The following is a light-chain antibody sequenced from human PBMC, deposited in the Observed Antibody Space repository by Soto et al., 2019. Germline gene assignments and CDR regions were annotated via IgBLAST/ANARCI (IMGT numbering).Light chain of an antibody. CDR1: QSVSSSY. CDR3: QQYGSSPRT. Sequence: EIVLTQSPGTLSLSPGERASLSCSASQSVSSSYLAWYQQKPGQAPRLLIYGASSRATGIPDRFSGSGSGTDFTLTISRLEPEDFAVYYCQQYGSSPRTFGLGTKVDIK. CDR2: GAS. J-gene: IGKJ1*01. V-gene: IGKV3-20*01.